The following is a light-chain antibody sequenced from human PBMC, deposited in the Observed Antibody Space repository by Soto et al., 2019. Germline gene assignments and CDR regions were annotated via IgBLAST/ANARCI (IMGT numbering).Light chain of an antibody. CDR1: SSDVGGYNY. CDR3: TSFTASSTWI. CDR2: EVT. J-gene: IGLJ2*01. V-gene: IGLV2-14*01. Sequence: QSALTQPASVSGSPGQSITISCTGTSSDVGGYNYVSWFQQYPGKAPKLMVYEVTNRPSGASNRFSGSKSGNTASLTISGLQAEDEADYYCTSFTASSTWIFGGGTQLTVL.